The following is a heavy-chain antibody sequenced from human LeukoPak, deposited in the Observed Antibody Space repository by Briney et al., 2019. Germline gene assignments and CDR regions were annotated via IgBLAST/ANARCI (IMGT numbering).Heavy chain of an antibody. J-gene: IGHJ4*02. V-gene: IGHV4-4*09. CDR2: IYTSGST. D-gene: IGHD2-2*01. CDR3: ARVGQLQPFDY. CDR1: GGSISNYH. Sequence: PSETLSLTCTVSGGSISNYHWSWIRQPLGKGLEWTGNIYTSGSTKYNPSLKSRVTISVDTSKNQFSLKLSSVTAADTAVYYCARVGQLQPFDYWGQGTLVTVSS.